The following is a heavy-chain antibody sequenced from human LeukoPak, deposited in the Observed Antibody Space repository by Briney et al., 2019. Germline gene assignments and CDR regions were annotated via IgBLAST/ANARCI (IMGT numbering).Heavy chain of an antibody. CDR3: ARDRGYSYASDAFGV. CDR2: ISSSGSII. J-gene: IGHJ3*01. CDR1: GFTFSHYY. D-gene: IGHD5-18*01. V-gene: IGHV3-11*01. Sequence: GGSLRLSCAASGFTFSHYYMSWIRQAPGKGLEWISYISSSGSIIYYANSVKGRFTISRDNAKDSLYLQMSSLRAEDTAVYYCARDRGYSYASDAFGVWGQGTMVTVYS.